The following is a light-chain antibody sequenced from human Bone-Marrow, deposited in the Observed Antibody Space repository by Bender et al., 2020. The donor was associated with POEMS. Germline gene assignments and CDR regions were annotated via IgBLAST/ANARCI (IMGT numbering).Light chain of an antibody. CDR3: AAWEDSLNGWV. J-gene: IGLJ3*02. Sequence: QSALTQPRSVSGSPGQSVTISCTGTSSDVGGYNYVSWYQQHPGKAPKLMIYHVSKWPSGVPDRFSGSKSGTSASLAISGLQSEDEADYYCAAWEDSLNGWVFGGGTKLTVL. CDR2: HVS. V-gene: IGLV2-11*01. CDR1: SSDVGGYNY.